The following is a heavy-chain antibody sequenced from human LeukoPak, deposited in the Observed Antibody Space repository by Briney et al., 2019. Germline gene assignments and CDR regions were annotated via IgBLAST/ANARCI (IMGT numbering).Heavy chain of an antibody. CDR2: IIPIFGTA. D-gene: IGHD3-22*01. CDR3: ARAKGLYDIRAEDAFDM. CDR1: GGTFSSYA. J-gene: IGHJ3*02. V-gene: IGHV1-69*13. Sequence: GASVKVSCKASGGTFSSYAISWVRQAPGQGLEWMGGIIPIFGTANYAQKFQGRVTITADESTSTAYMELSSLRSEDTAVYYCARAKGLYDIRAEDAFDMWGQGTMVTVSS.